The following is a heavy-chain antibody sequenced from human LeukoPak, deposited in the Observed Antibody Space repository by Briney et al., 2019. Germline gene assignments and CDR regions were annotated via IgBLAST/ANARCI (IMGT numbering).Heavy chain of an antibody. CDR3: AKARGYDFGYFQH. V-gene: IGHV1-69*05. CDR1: GGTFSSYA. D-gene: IGHD3-3*01. J-gene: IGHJ1*01. Sequence: ASVKVSCKASGGTFSSYAISWVRQAPGQGLEWMGGIIPIFGTANYAQKFQGRVTITTDESTSTAYMELSSLRSEDTAVYYCAKARGYDFGYFQHWGQGTLVTVSS. CDR2: IIPIFGTA.